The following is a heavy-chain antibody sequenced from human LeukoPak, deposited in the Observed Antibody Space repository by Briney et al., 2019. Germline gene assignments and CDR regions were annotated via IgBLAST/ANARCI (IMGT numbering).Heavy chain of an antibody. Sequence: SETLSLTCTVSGGSISSSRYYWGWIRQPPGKGLEWVGSIYYSGSTDYNPSLKSRVTISVDTSKNQFSLKLSSVTAADTAVYYCASAVERWYFDLWGRGTLVTVSS. CDR1: GGSISSSRYY. CDR3: ASAVERWYFDL. CDR2: IYYSGST. J-gene: IGHJ2*01. V-gene: IGHV4-39*07. D-gene: IGHD6-19*01.